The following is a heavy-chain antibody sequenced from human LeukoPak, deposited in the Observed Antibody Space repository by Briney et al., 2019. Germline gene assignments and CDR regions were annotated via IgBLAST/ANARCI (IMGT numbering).Heavy chain of an antibody. J-gene: IGHJ5*02. CDR1: GGTFSSYA. V-gene: IGHV1-69*13. Sequence: GASVKVSCKASGGTFSSYAISWVRQAPGQGLEWMGGIIPIFDTTNYAQKFLGRVTITADGSTSTAYMELSSLTSEDTAVYYCALGQEIYTWYRGSNWLDPWGQGTLVTVSS. D-gene: IGHD6-13*01. CDR3: ALGQEIYTWYRGSNWLDP. CDR2: IIPIFDTT.